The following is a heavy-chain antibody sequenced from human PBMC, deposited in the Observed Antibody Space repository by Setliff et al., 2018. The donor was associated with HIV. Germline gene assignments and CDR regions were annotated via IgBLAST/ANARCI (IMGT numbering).Heavy chain of an antibody. Sequence: LSLTCTVSGGSISSGGYYWSWIRQPPGKGLEWIGEITHSRSTNYNPSLKSRATISVDTSKNHFSLKLTSLTAADTAVYYCARAQLPPTYIDVWGSGTTVTVSS. D-gene: IGHD2-2*01. CDR1: GGSISSGGYY. J-gene: IGHJ6*03. CDR2: ITHSRST. CDR3: ARAQLPPTYIDV. V-gene: IGHV4-31*03.